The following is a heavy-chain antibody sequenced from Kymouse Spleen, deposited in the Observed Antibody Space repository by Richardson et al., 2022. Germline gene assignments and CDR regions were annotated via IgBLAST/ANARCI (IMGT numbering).Heavy chain of an antibody. CDR2: ISWNSGSI. D-gene: IGHD1-26*01. V-gene: IGHV3-9*01. CDR3: AKEWELLDYYYYGMDV. J-gene: IGHJ6*02. CDR1: GFTFDDYA. Sequence: EVQLVESGGGLVQPGRSLRLSCAASGFTFDDYAMHWVRQAPGKGLEWVSGISWNSGSIGYADSVKGRFTISRDNAKNSLYLQMNSLRAEDTALYYCAKEWELLDYYYYGMDVWGQGTTVTVSS.